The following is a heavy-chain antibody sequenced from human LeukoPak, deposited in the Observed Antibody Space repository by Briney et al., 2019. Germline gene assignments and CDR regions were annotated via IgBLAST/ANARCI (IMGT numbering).Heavy chain of an antibody. J-gene: IGHJ5*02. CDR1: GGAISSDDYY. V-gene: IGHV4-31*03. D-gene: IGHD2/OR15-2a*01. Sequence: SETLSLTCTVSGGAISSDDYYWTWIRQHLGKGLEWIGYSHYSGITDYNPSLQSRVTISVDTSQNHFSLHLTSVTAADTAVYYCARYTTLSTNWFDPWGQGTLVTVSS. CDR3: ARYTTLSTNWFDP. CDR2: SHYSGIT.